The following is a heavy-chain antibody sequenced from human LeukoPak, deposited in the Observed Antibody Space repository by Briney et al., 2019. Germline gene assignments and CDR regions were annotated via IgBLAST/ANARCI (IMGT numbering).Heavy chain of an antibody. CDR2: ISSSGSTI. D-gene: IGHD6-13*01. V-gene: IGHV3-11*01. CDR3: ARAGIAAADWFDT. CDR1: GFTFSDYY. Sequence: GGSLTLSCAASGFTFSDYYMSWIRQAPGKGLEGVSYISSSGSTIYYAHSLNGRFTISRDNAKTSLYLQMNSLSAEDTAVDYCARAGIAAADWFDTWGQGTLVTVSS. J-gene: IGHJ5*02.